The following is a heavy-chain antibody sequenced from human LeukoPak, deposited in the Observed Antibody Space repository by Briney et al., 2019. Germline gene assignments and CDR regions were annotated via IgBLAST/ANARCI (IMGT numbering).Heavy chain of an antibody. CDR2: IKQDGSEK. CDR1: GFTFSSYW. J-gene: IGHJ5*02. Sequence: GGSLRLSCAASGFTFSSYWMSWVRQAPGKGLEWVANIKQDGSEKYYVDSVKGRFTISRDNAKNSLYLQMNSLRAEDTAVYCCASSRDDFWSDPIDWFDPWGQGTLVTVSS. CDR3: ASSRDDFWSDPIDWFDP. D-gene: IGHD3-3*01. V-gene: IGHV3-7*01.